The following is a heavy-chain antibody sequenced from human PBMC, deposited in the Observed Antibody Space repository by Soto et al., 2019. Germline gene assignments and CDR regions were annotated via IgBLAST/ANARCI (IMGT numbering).Heavy chain of an antibody. D-gene: IGHD1-1*01. CDR1: GGSFSSYY. V-gene: IGHV4-59*08. J-gene: IGHJ4*02. Sequence: SETLSLTCTVSGGSFSSYYLNWIRQPPGKGLEWIGYIYYSGSTNYNPSLKSRVTISVDTSKNQFSLKLSSVTAADTAVYYCARRYGYSFDYWGQGTLVTVSS. CDR3: ARRYGYSFDY. CDR2: IYYSGST.